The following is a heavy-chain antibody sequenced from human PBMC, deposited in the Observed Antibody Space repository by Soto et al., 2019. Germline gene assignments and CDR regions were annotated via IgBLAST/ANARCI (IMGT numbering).Heavy chain of an antibody. V-gene: IGHV1-69*06. CDR2: IIPMFGTT. Sequence: QVQLVQSGPEVKKPGSSVKVSCKTSGDTFKKFAISWVRQAPGQGPEWMGGIIPMFGTTKYTQKFRGRVTVTADKSTGTAYMELTSLMSEDTATYFCARGVVPAAGAAPHYFHYVWTSGAKGPRSPSP. CDR3: ARGVVPAAGAAPHYFHYVWTS. CDR1: GDTFKKFA. J-gene: IGHJ6*02. D-gene: IGHD2-2*01.